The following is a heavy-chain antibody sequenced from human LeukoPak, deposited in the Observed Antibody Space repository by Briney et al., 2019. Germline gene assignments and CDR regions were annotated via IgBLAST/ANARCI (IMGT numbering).Heavy chain of an antibody. CDR3: ARDRGYSYGYDAFDI. CDR1: GFSFSDYY. CDR2: ISSSSGSTT. V-gene: IGHV3-11*01. J-gene: IGHJ3*02. D-gene: IGHD5-18*01. Sequence: GGSLRLSCAASGFSFSDYYMSWIRQAPGKGLEWISYISSSSGSTTYYADSVKGRFTTSRHNAKNSLYLQMNSLRAEDTAVYYCARDRGYSYGYDAFDIWGQGTMVTVSS.